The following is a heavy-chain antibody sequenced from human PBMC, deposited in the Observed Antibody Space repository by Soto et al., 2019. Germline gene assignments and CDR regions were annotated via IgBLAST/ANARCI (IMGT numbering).Heavy chain of an antibody. CDR2: IKYDGSEK. J-gene: IGHJ4*02. CDR3: AAWSRSHWFDY. V-gene: IGHV3-7*05. D-gene: IGHD1-1*01. Sequence: GGSLRLSCAASGFIFSTYWRGWVRQFQGGGLEWVANIKYDGSEKRYMDSVESRFTISRDNARITLYLQMTSLRFEDTAVYYCAAWSRSHWFDYWCQGTQVTVPS. CDR1: GFIFSTYW.